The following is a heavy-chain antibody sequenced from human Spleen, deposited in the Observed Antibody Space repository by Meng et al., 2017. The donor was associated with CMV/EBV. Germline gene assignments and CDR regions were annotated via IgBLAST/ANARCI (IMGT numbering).Heavy chain of an antibody. V-gene: IGHV3-9*03. Sequence: GGSLTLSCAASGFTFADYAMHWVRQVPGKGLEWVSGINWNSGSIDYVDSVKGRFTISRDNAKNSLYLQMNSLRVEDMALYYCAQDIKHTLTSSFDYWGQGTLVTVSS. D-gene: IGHD1-14*01. J-gene: IGHJ4*02. CDR3: AQDIKHTLTSSFDY. CDR1: GFTFADYA. CDR2: INWNSGSI.